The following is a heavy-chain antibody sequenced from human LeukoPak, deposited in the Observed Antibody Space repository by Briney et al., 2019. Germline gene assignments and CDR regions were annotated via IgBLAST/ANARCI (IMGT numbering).Heavy chain of an antibody. CDR1: GDSVSSNSVA. Sequence: SEPLSLTCAISGDSVSSNSVAWNWIRPSPSRGLEWLGRTYYRSKWYNDYAVSVRSPITMNPETAKNQFSRQLNSVTPEDTAVYYCARGGPGRQPSDYWGQGTLVTVSS. D-gene: IGHD3-10*01. CDR2: TYYRSKWYN. V-gene: IGHV6-1*01. CDR3: ARGGPGRQPSDY. J-gene: IGHJ4*02.